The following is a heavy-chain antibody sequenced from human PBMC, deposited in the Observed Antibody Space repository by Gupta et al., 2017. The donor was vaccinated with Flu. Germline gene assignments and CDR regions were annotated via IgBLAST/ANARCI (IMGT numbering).Heavy chain of an antibody. CDR3: ARDFSNYYYYIDV. CDR2: IKHDGSET. D-gene: IGHD3-3*02. Sequence: VRQAPGKGLEWVANIKHDGSETYYVDSVKRRFTISRDNAQNSLYLQMNSLRAEDTAVYYCARDFSNYYYYIDVWGKGTTVTVSS. V-gene: IGHV3-7*01. J-gene: IGHJ6*03.